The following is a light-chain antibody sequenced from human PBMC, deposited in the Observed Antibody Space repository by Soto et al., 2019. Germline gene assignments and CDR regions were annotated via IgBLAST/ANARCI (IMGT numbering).Light chain of an antibody. CDR2: EVS. V-gene: IGLV2-18*02. CDR1: SSDVGSYNR. Sequence: QSALTQPPSVSGSPGQSVTISCTGTSSDVGSYNRVSWYQQPPGTAPKLMIYEVSNRPSGVPDRFSGSKSGNTASLTISVLQAEDEADYYCSSYTSSSTWVFGGGTKVTVL. J-gene: IGLJ3*02. CDR3: SSYTSSSTWV.